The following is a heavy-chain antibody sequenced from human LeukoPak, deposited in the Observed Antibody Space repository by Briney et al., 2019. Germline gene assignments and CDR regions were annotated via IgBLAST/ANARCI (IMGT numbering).Heavy chain of an antibody. D-gene: IGHD3-10*01. CDR3: AKEVWVRVPRGYFDY. V-gene: IGHV3-30*07. Sequence: GRSLRLSCAASGFTFSSYAMHWVRQAPGKGLEWVAVISYDGSNKYYADSVKGRFTISRDNSKNTLYLQMNSLRAEDTAVYYCAKEVWVRVPRGYFDYWGQGTLVTVSS. CDR1: GFTFSSYA. J-gene: IGHJ4*02. CDR2: ISYDGSNK.